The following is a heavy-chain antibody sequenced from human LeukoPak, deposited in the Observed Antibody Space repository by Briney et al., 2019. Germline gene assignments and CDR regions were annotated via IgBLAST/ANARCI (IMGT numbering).Heavy chain of an antibody. CDR1: GNSFGDYY. Sequence: PSETLSLTCTVSGNSFGDYYWSWIRQPAGKGLEWIGRIYTSGSTNYNPSLKSRVTISVDTSKNQFSLKLSSVTAADTAVYYCAKDQQKSHIVVVTADYWGQGTLVTVSS. V-gene: IGHV4-4*07. CDR3: AKDQQKSHIVVVTADY. J-gene: IGHJ4*02. D-gene: IGHD2-21*02. CDR2: IYTSGST.